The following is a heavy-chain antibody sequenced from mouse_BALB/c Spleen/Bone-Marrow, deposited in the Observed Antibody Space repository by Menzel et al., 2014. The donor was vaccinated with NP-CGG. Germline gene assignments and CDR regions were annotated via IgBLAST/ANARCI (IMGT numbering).Heavy chain of an antibody. CDR1: GFSLTGYG. CDR3: ARDSFLITRALDY. CDR2: IWGDGST. D-gene: IGHD2-4*01. Sequence: QVQLQQSGPGLVAPSQSLSITCTVSGFSLTGYGVNWVRQPPGRGLEWLGMIWGDGSTDYNSALKSRLSIGKDNSKSQVFLKMNSLQTDDTARYYCARDSFLITRALDYWGQGTSVTVSS. V-gene: IGHV2-6-7*01. J-gene: IGHJ4*01.